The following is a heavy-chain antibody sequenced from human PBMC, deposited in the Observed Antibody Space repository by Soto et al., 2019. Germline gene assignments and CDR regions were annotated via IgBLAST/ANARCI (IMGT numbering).Heavy chain of an antibody. D-gene: IGHD6-13*01. Sequence: QVQLVQSGAEVKKPGSSVKVSCKASGGTFSSYTISWVRQAPGQGLEWMGRIIPILGIANYAQKFQGRVTITADKSTSTAYMELSSLRSEDTAVYYCARDGAAGDDYWGQGTLFTVSS. CDR2: IIPILGIA. CDR3: ARDGAAGDDY. J-gene: IGHJ4*02. V-gene: IGHV1-69*08. CDR1: GGTFSSYT.